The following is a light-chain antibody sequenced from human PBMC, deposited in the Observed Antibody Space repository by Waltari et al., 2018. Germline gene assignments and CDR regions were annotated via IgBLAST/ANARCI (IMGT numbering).Light chain of an antibody. CDR3: QQYYTKPYT. CDR1: QSVLYSDSKNY. V-gene: IGKV4-1*01. Sequence: DFVMTQSPASLSGSLGGRATINCKSSQSVLYSDSKNYLGWYQQKPGHPPRLRIYWASSREYGVPDRFSGSGSGTDFTLTISNLQAEDVAVYFCQQYYTKPYTFGQGTKLEIK. J-gene: IGKJ2*01. CDR2: WAS.